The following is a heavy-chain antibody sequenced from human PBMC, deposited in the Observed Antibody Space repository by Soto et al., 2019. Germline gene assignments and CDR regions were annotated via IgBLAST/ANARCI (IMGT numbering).Heavy chain of an antibody. CDR3: ARIAARPQDY. J-gene: IGHJ4*02. V-gene: IGHV4-34*01. CDR1: GGSFSGYY. CDR2: INHSGST. Sequence: SETLSLTCAVYGGSFSGYYWSWIRQPPGKGLEWIGEINHSGSTNYNPSLKSRVTISVDTSKNQFSLKLSSVTAADTAVYYCARIAARPQDYWGQGTLVTVSS. D-gene: IGHD6-6*01.